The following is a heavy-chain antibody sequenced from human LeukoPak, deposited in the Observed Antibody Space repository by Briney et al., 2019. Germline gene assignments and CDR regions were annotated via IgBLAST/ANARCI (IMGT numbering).Heavy chain of an antibody. CDR1: GGSFSGYY. V-gene: IGHV4-34*01. J-gene: IGHJ4*02. Sequence: SETLSLTCAVYGGSFSGYYWSWIRQPPGKGLEGIGEINHSGTTNYNPSLKSRVTISVDTSKNQFSLKLTSVTAADTAVYYCARGPQSRFDYWGQGTLVTVSS. CDR2: INHSGTT. CDR3: ARGPQSRFDY.